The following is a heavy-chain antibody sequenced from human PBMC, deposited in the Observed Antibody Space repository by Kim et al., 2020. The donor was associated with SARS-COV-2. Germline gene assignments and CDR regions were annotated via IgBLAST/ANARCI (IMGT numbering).Heavy chain of an antibody. CDR2: INHSGST. Sequence: SETLSLTCAVYGGSFSGYYWSWIRQPPGKGLEWIGEINHSGSTNYNASPKSRVTISVDTSKNQFSLKLSSVTAADTAVYYCARLNSIAAAGTGFDYWGQGTLVTVSS. CDR3: ARLNSIAAAGTGFDY. CDR1: GGSFSGYY. D-gene: IGHD6-13*01. J-gene: IGHJ4*02. V-gene: IGHV4-34*01.